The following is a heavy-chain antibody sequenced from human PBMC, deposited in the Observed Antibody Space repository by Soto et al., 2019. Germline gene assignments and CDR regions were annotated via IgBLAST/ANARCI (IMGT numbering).Heavy chain of an antibody. J-gene: IGHJ6*02. CDR1: GFSFNDYA. Sequence: EEQVVESGGGLVQPGGSLKLSCAASGFSFNDYAIHWVRQASGKGLEWLGRIKNKANNYATASAASLKGRFTVSRDDSSYTAYLQMSSLETDDTAVYYCTRLSEGAYYHYGMDVWGQGTTVTVSS. CDR3: TRLSEGAYYHYGMDV. D-gene: IGHD1-26*01. V-gene: IGHV3-73*01. CDR2: IKNKANNYAT.